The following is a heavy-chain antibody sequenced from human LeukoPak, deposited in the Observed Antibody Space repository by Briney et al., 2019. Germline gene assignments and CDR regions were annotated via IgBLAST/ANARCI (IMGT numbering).Heavy chain of an antibody. V-gene: IGHV4-59*01. Sequence: SETLSLTCTVSGGSISSYYWSWIRQPPGKGLEWIGYIYYSGSTNYNPSLKSRVTISVDTSKNQISLKLSSVTAADTAVYYCARGYDVRGYYYYYYMDVWGKGTTVTVSS. CDR2: IYYSGST. CDR1: GGSISSYY. D-gene: IGHD1-1*01. J-gene: IGHJ6*03. CDR3: ARGYDVRGYYYYYYMDV.